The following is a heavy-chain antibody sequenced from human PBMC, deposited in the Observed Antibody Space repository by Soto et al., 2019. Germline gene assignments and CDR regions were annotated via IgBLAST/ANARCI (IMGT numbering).Heavy chain of an antibody. CDR1: GDSVSGNSAA. Sequence: SQTLSLTCAISGDSVSGNSAAWNWIRQSPSRGLEWLGRTYYRSKWYNDYAVSVKSRITVTPDTSKNQFSLHLNSVTPEDTAVYYCACLSGSYQIIPVYWGQGTLVTSPQ. D-gene: IGHD1-26*01. CDR2: TYYRSKWYN. V-gene: IGHV6-1*01. J-gene: IGHJ4*02. CDR3: ACLSGSYQIIPVY.